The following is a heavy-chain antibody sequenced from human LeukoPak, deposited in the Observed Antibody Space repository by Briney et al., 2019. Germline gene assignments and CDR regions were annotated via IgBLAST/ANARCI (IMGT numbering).Heavy chain of an antibody. V-gene: IGHV1-8*01. J-gene: IGHJ6*02. Sequence: PWASVKVSCKASGYTFTSYDINWVRQATGQGLEWMGWMNPNSGNTGYAQKFQGRVTMTRNTSIGTAYMELSSLRSEDTAVYYCAREPPPHFWSGYRVGMDVWGQGTTVTVSS. CDR1: GYTFTSYD. D-gene: IGHD3-3*02. CDR2: MNPNSGNT. CDR3: AREPPPHFWSGYRVGMDV.